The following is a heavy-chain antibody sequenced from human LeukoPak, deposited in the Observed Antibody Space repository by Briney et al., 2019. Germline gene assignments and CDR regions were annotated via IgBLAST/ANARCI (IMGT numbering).Heavy chain of an antibody. CDR1: GITFSNYN. Sequence: GGSLRLSCAAPGITFSNYNMNWVRQAPGKGLEWISSITSSSSYTFYADSVKGRFTISRDNAKNSLYLQMNSLRAEDTAVYYCARDHGYSSSSEEPDDYWGQGTLVTVSS. J-gene: IGHJ4*02. V-gene: IGHV3-21*01. CDR2: ITSSSSYT. CDR3: ARDHGYSSSSEEPDDY. D-gene: IGHD6-6*01.